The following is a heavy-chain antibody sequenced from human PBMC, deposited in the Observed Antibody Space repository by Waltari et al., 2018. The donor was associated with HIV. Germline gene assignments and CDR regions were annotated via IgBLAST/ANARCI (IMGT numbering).Heavy chain of an antibody. Sequence: EVQLVESGGAFVQPGGSLRLSCAASGFRFDDYARHWVRQAPGKGRGWVSGISWRSGNIAYAGSVRDRFTISRDNAKNSLYLRMNSLRPDDTGFYYCARGPMYKWFDPWGQGTLVTVSS. CDR2: ISWRSGNI. CDR3: ARGPMYKWFDP. CDR1: GFRFDDYA. D-gene: IGHD3-10*02. J-gene: IGHJ5*02. V-gene: IGHV3-9*01.